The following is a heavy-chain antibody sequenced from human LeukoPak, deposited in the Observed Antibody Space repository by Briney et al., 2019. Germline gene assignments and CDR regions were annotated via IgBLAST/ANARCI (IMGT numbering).Heavy chain of an antibody. CDR1: GGTFSSYA. CDR2: IFPILGIA. CDR3: ASDVTATVTTNWFDP. D-gene: IGHD4-17*01. J-gene: IGHJ5*02. Sequence: GASVKVSCKASGGTFSSYAISWVRQAPGQGLEWRGRIFPILGIANYAQKFQGRVTITADKSTSTAYMELSSLRSEDTAVYYCASDVTATVTTNWFDPWGQGTLVTVSS. V-gene: IGHV1-69*04.